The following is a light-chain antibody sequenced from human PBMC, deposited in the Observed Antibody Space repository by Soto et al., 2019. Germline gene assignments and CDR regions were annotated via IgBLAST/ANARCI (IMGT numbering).Light chain of an antibody. V-gene: IGKV3-15*01. CDR2: DTS. J-gene: IGKJ2*01. Sequence: EIVMTQSPATLSLSPGERATLSCRASQSVSSNLVWYLQKPGQAPRLLIYDTSTRATNVPARFSGSGSETEFTLTISGLQSEDFGIYYCHHYNNWPPRNTFGQGTKWEIK. CDR3: HHYNNWPPRNT. CDR1: QSVSSN.